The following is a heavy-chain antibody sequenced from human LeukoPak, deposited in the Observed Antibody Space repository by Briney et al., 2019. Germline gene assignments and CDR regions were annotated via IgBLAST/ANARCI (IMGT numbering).Heavy chain of an antibody. V-gene: IGHV3-23*01. D-gene: IGHD3-22*01. CDR1: GFTFSTYG. Sequence: PGGTLRLSCAASGFTFSTYGMAWVRQAPGKGLEWVAAVSGRGGTTYYADSVKGRFTISRDNSKNMLHLQMNSLRAEDTAVYYCAKDGDDSIEHWGQGTLVTVSS. CDR3: AKDGDDSIEH. J-gene: IGHJ4*02. CDR2: VSGRGGTT.